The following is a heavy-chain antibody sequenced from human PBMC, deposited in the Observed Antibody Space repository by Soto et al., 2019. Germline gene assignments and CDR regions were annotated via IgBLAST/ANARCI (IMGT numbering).Heavy chain of an antibody. V-gene: IGHV1-18*01. J-gene: IGHJ3*02. CDR3: AKTKRFRLFDI. Sequence: GAPAKVSCKASGYTFTSYSIRWVRQAPGQGLEWMGWISAYNGNTNYAQKLQGRVTMTTDTSTSTAYMELRSLRSDDTAVYYCAKTKRFRLFDIWGQGTMVTVSS. D-gene: IGHD3-10*01. CDR2: ISAYNGNT. CDR1: GYTFTSYS.